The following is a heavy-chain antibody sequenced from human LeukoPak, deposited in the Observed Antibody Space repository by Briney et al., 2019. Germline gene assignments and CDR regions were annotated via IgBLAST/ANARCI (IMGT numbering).Heavy chain of an antibody. CDR2: ISSSSSYI. CDR1: GFTFSSYS. J-gene: IGHJ6*03. CDR3: ARDMSDYYYYYMDV. Sequence: GGSLRLSCAASGFTFSSYSMNWVRQAPGKVLEWVSSISSSSSYIYYADSVKGRFTISRDNAKNSLYLQMNSLRAEDTAVYYCARDMSDYYYYYMDVWGKGTTVTVSS. D-gene: IGHD3-10*02. V-gene: IGHV3-21*01.